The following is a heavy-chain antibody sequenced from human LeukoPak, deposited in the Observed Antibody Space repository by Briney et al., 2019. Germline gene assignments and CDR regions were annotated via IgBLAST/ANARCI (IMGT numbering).Heavy chain of an antibody. Sequence: ASETLSLTCTVSGGSVSSGNYCWSWIRQPPGKGLEWIGYIYYSGSTNYNPALKSRVTISVDTSKNQFSLKLSSVTAADTAVYYCARGQPQYYYGSGSYYNLPYFDPWGQGTLVTVSS. CDR3: ARGQPQYYYGSGSYYNLPYFDP. V-gene: IGHV4-61*01. CDR1: GGSVSSGNYC. D-gene: IGHD3-10*01. CDR2: IYYSGST. J-gene: IGHJ5*02.